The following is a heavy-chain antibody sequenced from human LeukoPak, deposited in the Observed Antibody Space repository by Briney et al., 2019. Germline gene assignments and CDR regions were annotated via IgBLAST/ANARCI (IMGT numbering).Heavy chain of an antibody. V-gene: IGHV1-69*04. CDR1: GGTFSSYA. D-gene: IGHD3-22*01. J-gene: IGHJ5*02. Sequence: ASVTVSCKASGGTFSSYAISWVRQAPGQGLEWMGRIIPILGIANYAQKFQGRVTITADKSTSTAYMELSSLRSEDTAVYYCARVTYYDSSGYLNWFDPWGQGTLVTVSS. CDR2: IIPILGIA. CDR3: ARVTYYDSSGYLNWFDP.